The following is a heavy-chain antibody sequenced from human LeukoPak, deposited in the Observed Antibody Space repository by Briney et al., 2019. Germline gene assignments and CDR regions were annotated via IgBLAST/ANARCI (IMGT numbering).Heavy chain of an antibody. J-gene: IGHJ4*02. V-gene: IGHV1-69*13. CDR3: ARDGYSSGYGQTTKSRPSDY. D-gene: IGHD6-19*01. Sequence: SVKVSCKASGGTFSSYAISWVRQVPGQGLEWMGGIIPIFGTANYAQKFQGRVTITADESTSTAYMELSSLRSEDTAVYYCARDGYSSGYGQTTKSRPSDYWGQGTLVTVSS. CDR1: GGTFSSYA. CDR2: IIPIFGTA.